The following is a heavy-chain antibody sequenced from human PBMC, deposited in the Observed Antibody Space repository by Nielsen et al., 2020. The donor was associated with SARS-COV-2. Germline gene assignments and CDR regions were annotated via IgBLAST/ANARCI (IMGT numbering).Heavy chain of an antibody. V-gene: IGHV3-64*01. Sequence: WIRQPPGKGLEYVSGISSNGGSTYYANSVKGRFTISRDNSKNTLYLQMGSLRAEDMAVYYCARGLYYYDSSGLSPSPLGYWGQGTLVTVSS. D-gene: IGHD3-22*01. J-gene: IGHJ4*02. CDR2: ISSNGGST. CDR3: ARGLYYYDSSGLSPSPLGY.